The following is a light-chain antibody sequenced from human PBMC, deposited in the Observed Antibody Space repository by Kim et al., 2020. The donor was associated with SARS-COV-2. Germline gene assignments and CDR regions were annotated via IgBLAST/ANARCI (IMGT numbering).Light chain of an antibody. CDR2: EDN. V-gene: IGLV6-57*03. Sequence: GEPVTISCTRSSGSIASKYVQWYQRRAGSAPTTVIYEDNQRPSGVPDRFSGSIDSSSNSASLTISGLKTEDESDYYCQSYDSNNRVFGGGTQLTVL. CDR1: SGSIASKY. CDR3: QSYDSNNRV. J-gene: IGLJ3*02.